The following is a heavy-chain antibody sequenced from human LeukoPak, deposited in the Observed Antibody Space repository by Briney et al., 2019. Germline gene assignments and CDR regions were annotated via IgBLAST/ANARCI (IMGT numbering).Heavy chain of an antibody. J-gene: IGHJ5*02. D-gene: IGHD2-2*01. V-gene: IGHV4-59*01. Sequence: SETLSLTCTVSGGSISSYYWSWIRQPPGKGLEWIGYIYYSGSTNYNPSLKSRVTISVDTSKNQFSLKLNSVTAADTAVYYCARGGAGCSSTSCYFRFDPWGQGTLVTVST. CDR2: IYYSGST. CDR1: GGSISSYY. CDR3: ARGGAGCSSTSCYFRFDP.